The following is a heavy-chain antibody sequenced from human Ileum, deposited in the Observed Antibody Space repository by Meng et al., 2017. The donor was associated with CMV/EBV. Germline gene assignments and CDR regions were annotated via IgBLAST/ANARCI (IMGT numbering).Heavy chain of an antibody. J-gene: IGHJ5*01. CDR3: ARVLTAYYYDSSGYPDDNWFDP. CDR1: GYTFTGYY. Sequence: ASVKVSCKASGYTFTGYYIHWVRQAPGQGLEWMGWINPKSGPTQNAQKFQGRVTMTRDTSISTVYMELSSLRSEDTAVYYCARVLTAYYYDSSGYPDDNWFDPWGQGTLVTVSS. CDR2: INPKSGPT. V-gene: IGHV1-2*02. D-gene: IGHD3-22*01.